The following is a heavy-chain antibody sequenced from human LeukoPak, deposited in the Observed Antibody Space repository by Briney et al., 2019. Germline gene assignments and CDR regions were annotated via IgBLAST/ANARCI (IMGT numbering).Heavy chain of an antibody. CDR1: GLTFNRGW. J-gene: IGHJ1*01. CDR3: TSWGDTTAEYFQR. Sequence: GGSLRLSFVVSGLTFNRGWMNWFRQAPGKGREWVAHINPDGRDTYYVDSVKGRFTISRDNAQNSMYLQMNSLRVEDTAVYYCTSWGDTTAEYFQRWGQGTLVTVSS. D-gene: IGHD2-21*02. CDR2: INPDGRDT. V-gene: IGHV3-7*01.